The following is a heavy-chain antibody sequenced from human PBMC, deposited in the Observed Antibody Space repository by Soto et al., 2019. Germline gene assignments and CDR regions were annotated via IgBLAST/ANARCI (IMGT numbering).Heavy chain of an antibody. CDR3: ARDLTDYIWGSYRSHLEY. D-gene: IGHD3-16*02. Sequence: GGSLRLSCAASGFTFSSYSMNWVRQAPGKGLEWVSYISSSSSTIYYADSVKGRFTISRDNAKNSLYLQMNSLRDEDTAVYYCARDLTDYIWGSYRSHLEYWGQGTLVTVSS. CDR2: ISSSSSTI. J-gene: IGHJ4*02. V-gene: IGHV3-48*02. CDR1: GFTFSSYS.